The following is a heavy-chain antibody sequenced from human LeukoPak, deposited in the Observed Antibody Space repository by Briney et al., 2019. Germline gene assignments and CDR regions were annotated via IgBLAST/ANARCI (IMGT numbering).Heavy chain of an antibody. Sequence: GGSLRLSCAASGFTFSSYSMNWVRQAPGKGLEWVSSISSSSSYIYYADSVKGRFTISRDNAKNSLYLQMNSLRAEDTAVYYCARGGPSPGYCSSTSCYTYNWFDPWGQGTLVTVSS. V-gene: IGHV3-21*01. CDR3: ARGGPSPGYCSSTSCYTYNWFDP. CDR1: GFTFSSYS. D-gene: IGHD2-2*02. J-gene: IGHJ5*02. CDR2: ISSSSSYI.